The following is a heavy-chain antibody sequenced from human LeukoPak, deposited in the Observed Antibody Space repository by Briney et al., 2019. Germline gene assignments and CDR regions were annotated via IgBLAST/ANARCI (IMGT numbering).Heavy chain of an antibody. CDR1: GDSIKSYY. CDR2: IHYSGST. D-gene: IGHD6-6*01. J-gene: IGHJ4*02. CDR3: ARRWGYSSSPHFDY. V-gene: IGHV4-59*08. Sequence: SETLSLTCTVSGDSIKSYYWNWIRQPPGKGLEWIGYIHYSGSTTYNPSLKSRVTISVDTSKNQFSLKLSSVTAADTAVYYCARRWGYSSSPHFDYWGQGTLVTVSS.